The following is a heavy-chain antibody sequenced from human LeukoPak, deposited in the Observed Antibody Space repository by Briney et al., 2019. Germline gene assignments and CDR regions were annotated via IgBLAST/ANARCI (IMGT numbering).Heavy chain of an antibody. J-gene: IGHJ4*02. Sequence: GGSLRLSCAASGFTFSGSGMHWVRQAPGKGLEWVTFIRYDGSNKYYTDSVKGRFTISRDSSKNTLHLQMDSLRAEDTAVYYCARDYDFWSGYYSPTRGYFGYWGQGTLVTVSS. D-gene: IGHD3-3*01. CDR2: IRYDGSNK. CDR1: GFTFSGSG. V-gene: IGHV3-30*02. CDR3: ARDYDFWSGYYSPTRGYFGY.